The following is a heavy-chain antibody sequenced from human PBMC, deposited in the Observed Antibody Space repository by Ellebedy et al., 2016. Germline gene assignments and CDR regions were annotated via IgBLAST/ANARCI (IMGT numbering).Heavy chain of an antibody. CDR1: GYSFTTYT. D-gene: IGHD5/OR15-5a*01. CDR2: IKQDGSQK. J-gene: IGHJ4*02. CDR3: GAGGVWLSDY. V-gene: IGHV3-7*01. Sequence: GESLKISCAASGYSFTTYTMNWVRQAPGKGLAWVASIKQDGSQKDYEDSVKGRFTISRDNAKGSLYLQMTRLRVEDTAVYYCGAGGVWLSDYWGRGTLVTVSS.